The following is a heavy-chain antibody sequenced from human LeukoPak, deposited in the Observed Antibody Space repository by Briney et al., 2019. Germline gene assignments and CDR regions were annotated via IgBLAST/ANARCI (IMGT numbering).Heavy chain of an antibody. CDR3: VRDGCSSTSCYSVNDY. Sequence: GGSLRLSCAASGFTFCSYSMNWVRQAPGRGLEWVSSISSRSSSIYYADSVKGRFPISRDNAKNSLYLQMNSLRAEDTAVYYCVRDGCSSTSCYSVNDYWGQGTLVTVSS. J-gene: IGHJ4*02. D-gene: IGHD2-2*02. CDR1: GFTFCSYS. CDR2: ISSRSSSI. V-gene: IGHV3-21*01.